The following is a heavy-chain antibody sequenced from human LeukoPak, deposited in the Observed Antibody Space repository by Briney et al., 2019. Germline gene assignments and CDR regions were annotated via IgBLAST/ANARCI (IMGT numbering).Heavy chain of an antibody. J-gene: IGHJ4*02. V-gene: IGHV1-69*05. CDR1: GGTFSSYA. D-gene: IGHD2-8*01. CDR2: IIPIFGTA. Sequence: ASVKVSCKASGGTFSSYAISWVRQAPGQGLEWMGGIIPIFGTANYAQKFQGRVTITTDESTSTAYMELSSLRSEDTAVYYCATTPPPHCTNGVCYIGYWGQGTLVTVSS. CDR3: ATTPPPHCTNGVCYIGY.